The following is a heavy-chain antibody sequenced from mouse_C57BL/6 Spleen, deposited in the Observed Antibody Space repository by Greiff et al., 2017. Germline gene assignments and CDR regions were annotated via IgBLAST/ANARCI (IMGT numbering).Heavy chain of an antibody. CDR3: ARGDDHGGFAY. CDR2: IYPGGGYT. V-gene: IGHV1-63*01. D-gene: IGHD2-3*01. CDR1: GYTFTNYW. J-gene: IGHJ3*01. Sequence: VQLQQSGAELVRPGTSVKMSCKASGYTFTNYWIGWAKQRPGHGLEWIGDIYPGGGYTNYNEKFKGKATLTADKSSSTAYMQFSSLTSEDSAIYYCARGDDHGGFAYWGQGTLVTVSA.